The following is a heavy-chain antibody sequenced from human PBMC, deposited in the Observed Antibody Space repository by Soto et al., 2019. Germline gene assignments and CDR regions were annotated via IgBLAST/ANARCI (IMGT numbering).Heavy chain of an antibody. J-gene: IGHJ4*02. CDR2: INHDGSKT. CDR1: QFSFSSYW. V-gene: IGHV3-74*01. D-gene: IGHD6-13*01. CDR3: VREPWGFSGTWYDY. Sequence: PGGSLRLSCAASQFSFSSYWMHWVRQVPGKGPAWVSRINHDGSKTEYADSVKGRFTIPRDNTNNTLYLQMNSLRVEDTAMYYCVREPWGFSGTWYDYWGQGTLVTVSS.